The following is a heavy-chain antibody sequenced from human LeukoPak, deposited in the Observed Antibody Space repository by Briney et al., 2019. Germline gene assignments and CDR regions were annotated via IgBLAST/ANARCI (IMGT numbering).Heavy chain of an antibody. J-gene: IGHJ5*02. CDR1: GYTFTSYD. CDR3: ARAPGRSITRRLNWFDP. V-gene: IGHV1-8*01. D-gene: IGHD3-10*01. CDR2: MNPNSGNT. Sequence: GASVKVSCKASGYTFTSYDINWVRQATGQGLEWMGWMNPNSGNTGYVQKFQGRVTMTRNTSISTAYMELSSLRSEDTAVYYCARAPGRSITRRLNWFDPWGQGTLVTVSS.